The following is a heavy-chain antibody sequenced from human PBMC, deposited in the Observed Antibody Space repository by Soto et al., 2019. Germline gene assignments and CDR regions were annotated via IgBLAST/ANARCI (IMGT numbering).Heavy chain of an antibody. CDR1: GGTFSSYA. CDR3: ARRYYDSSGYYYVRWFDP. J-gene: IGHJ5*02. Sequence: QVQLVQSGAEVKKPGSSVKVSCKASGGTFSSYAISWVRQAPGQGLEWMGGIIPIFGTANYAQKFQGRVTITADESTSTAYMELSSVRSEDTAVYYCARRYYDSSGYYYVRWFDPWGQGTLVTVSS. CDR2: IIPIFGTA. D-gene: IGHD3-22*01. V-gene: IGHV1-69*01.